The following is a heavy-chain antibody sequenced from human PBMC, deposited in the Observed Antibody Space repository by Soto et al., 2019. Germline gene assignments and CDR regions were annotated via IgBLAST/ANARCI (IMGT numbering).Heavy chain of an antibody. CDR2: IRSKANGYAT. CDR3: TTTGNGFDY. J-gene: IGHJ4*02. Sequence: GGSLRLSCAASGFTFSGSAMRWVRQASGKGLDWVGRIRSKANGYATAYAASVKGRFTISRDDSKNTAYLQMNSLKTEDTAVYYCTTTGNGFDYWGQGTLVTVSS. CDR1: GFTFSGSA. D-gene: IGHD1-1*01. V-gene: IGHV3-73*01.